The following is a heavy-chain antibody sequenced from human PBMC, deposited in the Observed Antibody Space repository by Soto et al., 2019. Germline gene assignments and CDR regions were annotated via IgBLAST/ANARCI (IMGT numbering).Heavy chain of an antibody. V-gene: IGHV4-31*03. CDR3: ARGGIVVVVAARDAFDI. J-gene: IGHJ3*02. Sequence: QVQLQESGPGLVKPSQTLSLTCTVSGGSISSGGYYWSWIRQHPGKGLEWIGYIYYSGSTYYNPSLKSRVTLSVDTSKNQFSLKLSSVTAADTAVYYCARGGIVVVVAARDAFDIWGQGTMVTVSS. CDR1: GGSISSGGYY. D-gene: IGHD2-15*01. CDR2: IYYSGST.